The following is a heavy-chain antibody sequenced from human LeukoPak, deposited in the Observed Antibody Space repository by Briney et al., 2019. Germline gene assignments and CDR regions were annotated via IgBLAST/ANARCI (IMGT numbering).Heavy chain of an antibody. CDR1: GYTFASYD. J-gene: IGHJ4*02. D-gene: IGHD2-15*01. V-gene: IGHV1-8*01. CDR3: ARVPSLGYCSGGSGYRFEL. CDR2: MNPDSTNT. Sequence: ASVKVSCKASGYTFASYDINWGRQAPGQGLERMGWMNPDSTNTGYAQKFQGRATMTRDTSMSTGYMGLSSLTSEDTAVYYCARVPSLGYCSGGSGYRFELWGEGALVAVSS.